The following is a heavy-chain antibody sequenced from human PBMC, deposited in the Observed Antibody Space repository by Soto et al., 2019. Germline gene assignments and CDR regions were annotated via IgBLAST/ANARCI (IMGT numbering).Heavy chain of an antibody. J-gene: IGHJ4*02. CDR3: AKLGDFGDGYYYYFDH. CDR2: ISSSGGST. V-gene: IGHV3-23*01. D-gene: IGHD3-3*01. Sequence: EVQLLESGGGLVQPGGSLRLSCAASGFTFSGYAMSWVRQAPGKGLEWVSGISSSGGSTYYADSVKGRFTISRDNSRNTLYLQMNSLRAEDTALDSCAKLGDFGDGYYYYFDHWGQGTLVTVSS. CDR1: GFTFSGYA.